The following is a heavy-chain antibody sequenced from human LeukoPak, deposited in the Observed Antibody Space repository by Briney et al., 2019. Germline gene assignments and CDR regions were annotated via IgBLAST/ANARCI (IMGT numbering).Heavy chain of an antibody. D-gene: IGHD5-18*01. J-gene: IGHJ3*02. CDR3: ARGHTATDHDAFDI. CDR2: IYPNSGGT. Sequence: GASVQVSCQASGYTFTGYYMHWVRQAPGQGLEWMGWIYPNSGGTNYAQKFQGWVTMTRDTSISTAYMELSRLRSDDTAVYYCARGHTATDHDAFDIWGQGTMVTVSS. V-gene: IGHV1-2*04. CDR1: GYTFTGYY.